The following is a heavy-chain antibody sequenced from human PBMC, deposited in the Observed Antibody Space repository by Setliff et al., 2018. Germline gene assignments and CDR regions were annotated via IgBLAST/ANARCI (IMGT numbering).Heavy chain of an antibody. J-gene: IGHJ4*02. CDR1: GDSISSSSYY. CDR2: ISNSGGT. Sequence: PSETLSLTCTVSGDSISSSSYYWGWIRQPPGKGLEWIGSISNSGGTYYNPSLKSRVTISVDTSKNQFSLKLSSVTAADTAVYYCARHLDDLWSGYYFDYWGQGTLVTVSS. V-gene: IGHV4-39*01. CDR3: ARHLDDLWSGYYFDY. D-gene: IGHD3-3*01.